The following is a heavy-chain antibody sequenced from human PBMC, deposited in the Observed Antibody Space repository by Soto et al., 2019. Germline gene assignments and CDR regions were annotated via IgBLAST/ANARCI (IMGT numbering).Heavy chain of an antibody. CDR1: GGSISSGDYC. Sequence: SETLSLTCTVSGGSISSGDYCWSWIRQPPGKGLEWIGSIYYTGSTNYKPSLKSRVTISVDTSKNQFSLKLSSVMAADTALYCSARSEPYDSGSYSSRVPPFDYSSQGTLLTVSS. V-gene: IGHV4-61*08. D-gene: IGHD3-22*01. CDR3: ARSEPYDSGSYSSRVPPFDY. J-gene: IGHJ4*02. CDR2: IYYTGST.